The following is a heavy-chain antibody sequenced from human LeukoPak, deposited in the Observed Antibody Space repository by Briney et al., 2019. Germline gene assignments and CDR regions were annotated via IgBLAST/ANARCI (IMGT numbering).Heavy chain of an antibody. Sequence: GASVKVSCKASRYTFTGYYMHWVGQAPGQRLEGMGGTNPKSGGTNYAKKSQGRVTMNRHTSISTAYMELSRLRSDDTDVYSCASGIAAASMGYYYMHVWGKGTTVTVSS. CDR2: TNPKSGGT. V-gene: IGHV1-2*02. D-gene: IGHD6-13*01. J-gene: IGHJ6*03. CDR3: ASGIAAASMGYYYMHV. CDR1: RYTFTGYY.